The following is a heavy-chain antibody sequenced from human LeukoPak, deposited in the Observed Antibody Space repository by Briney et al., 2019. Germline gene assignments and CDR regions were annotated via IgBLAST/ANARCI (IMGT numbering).Heavy chain of an antibody. J-gene: IGHJ6*02. V-gene: IGHV1-8*01. CDR2: MNPNSGNT. D-gene: IGHD3-3*01. Sequence: GASVKVSCKASGYTFTSYDINWVRQATGQGLEWMGWMNPNSGNTGYAQKFQGRVTMTRNTSISTAYMELSSLRSEDTAVYYCARGRYYDFWSGYGKGYYYGMDVWGQGTTVTVSS. CDR3: ARGRYYDFWSGYGKGYYYGMDV. CDR1: GYTFTSYD.